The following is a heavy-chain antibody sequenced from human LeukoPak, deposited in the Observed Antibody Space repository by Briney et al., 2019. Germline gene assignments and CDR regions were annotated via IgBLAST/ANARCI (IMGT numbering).Heavy chain of an antibody. D-gene: IGHD5-18*01. Sequence: GGSLRLSCAASGLTFSSYGMHWVRQAPGKGLEWLAIISNDGSNKYYADSVKGRFTISRYNSKNTLYLQMNSLRAEDTAVYYCAKDTRYSLEYYFDYWGQGTLVTVSS. J-gene: IGHJ4*02. CDR2: ISNDGSNK. CDR3: AKDTRYSLEYYFDY. CDR1: GLTFSSYG. V-gene: IGHV3-30*18.